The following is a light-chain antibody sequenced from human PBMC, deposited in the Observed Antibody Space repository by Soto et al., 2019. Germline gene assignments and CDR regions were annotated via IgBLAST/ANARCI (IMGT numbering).Light chain of an antibody. CDR3: QQSYSTPIT. CDR2: AAS. V-gene: IGKV1-39*01. Sequence: DIQMTQSPSTLSASIGDRVILTCQASQDIANSLNWYQHKPGKAPKLLIYAASSLQSGVPSRFSGSGSGTDFTLTISSLQPEDFATYYCQQSYSTPITFGQGTRLEIK. CDR1: QDIANS. J-gene: IGKJ5*01.